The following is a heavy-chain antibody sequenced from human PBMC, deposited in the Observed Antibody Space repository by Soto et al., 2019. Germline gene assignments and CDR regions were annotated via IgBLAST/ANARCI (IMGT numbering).Heavy chain of an antibody. J-gene: IGHJ4*02. CDR2: ISAYNGNT. Sequence: QIHLVQSGAEVKEPGASVKVSCKASGYTFVNYGMSWVRQAPGQGLEWMGWISAYNGNTDYAQRFQDRVTMTTDTSTSTAYMELRSLRSDDTAVYYCARDRSSSDNWGQGTLVTVSS. D-gene: IGHD6-6*01. CDR1: GYTFVNYG. CDR3: ARDRSSSDN. V-gene: IGHV1-18*01.